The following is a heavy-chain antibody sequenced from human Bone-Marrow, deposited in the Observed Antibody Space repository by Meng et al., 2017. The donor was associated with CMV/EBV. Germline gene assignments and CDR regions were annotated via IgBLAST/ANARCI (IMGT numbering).Heavy chain of an antibody. D-gene: IGHD5-18*01. J-gene: IGHJ3*02. V-gene: IGHV3-43*01. CDR3: ARATSMGYSYGFDAFDI. Sequence: GESLKISCAASGFTFDDYTMHWVRQAPGKGLEWVSLISWDGGSTYYADSVKGRFTISRDNAKNSLYLQMNSLRAEDTAVYYCARATSMGYSYGFDAFDIWGQGTMVTVSS. CDR2: ISWDGGST. CDR1: GFTFDDYT.